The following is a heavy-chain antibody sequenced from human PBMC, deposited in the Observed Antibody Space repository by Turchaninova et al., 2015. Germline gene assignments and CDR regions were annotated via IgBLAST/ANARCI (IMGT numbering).Heavy chain of an antibody. CDR1: GYPISRGAA. CDR3: AREGTTVVTPH. Sequence: QVQLQESGPGLVKLSETLSSTCVVSGYPISRGAAWGWIRPPPGKGLELIGSIYHSGSTYYNPSLKSRVTISVDTSKNQFSLKLSSVTAADTAVYYCAREGTTVVTPHWGQGTLVTVSS. J-gene: IGHJ4*02. CDR2: IYHSGST. V-gene: IGHV4-38-2*02. D-gene: IGHD4-23*01.